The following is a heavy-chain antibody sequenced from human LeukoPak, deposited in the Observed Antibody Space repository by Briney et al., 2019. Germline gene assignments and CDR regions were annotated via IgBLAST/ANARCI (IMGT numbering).Heavy chain of an antibody. V-gene: IGHV3-30*02. CDR3: AKALRYFDRRMGYFDY. J-gene: IGHJ4*02. CDR1: GFTFRNYG. D-gene: IGHD3-9*01. Sequence: GGSLRLSCVASGFTFRNYGIHWVRQAPGKGLEWVAFIQSDGNKEYYADSVKGRFTISRDNSKNTLCLQMNSLRAEDTAVYYCAKALRYFDRRMGYFDYWGQGTLVTVSS. CDR2: IQSDGNKE.